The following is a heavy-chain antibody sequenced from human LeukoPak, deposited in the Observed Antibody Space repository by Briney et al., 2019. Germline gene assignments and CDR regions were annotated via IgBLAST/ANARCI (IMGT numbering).Heavy chain of an antibody. V-gene: IGHV3-11*01. D-gene: IGHD3-16*01. CDR1: GFNFSDYY. Sequence: GGSLRLSCAASGFNFSDYYMSWIRQAPGKGLEWVSYISSSDSTIYYADSVKGRFTISRYNAKNSLYLQMTSLRAEDTAVYYCARPDYMYYDYVLGGAFDIWGQGTMVTVSS. J-gene: IGHJ3*02. CDR3: ARPDYMYYDYVLGGAFDI. CDR2: ISSSDSTI.